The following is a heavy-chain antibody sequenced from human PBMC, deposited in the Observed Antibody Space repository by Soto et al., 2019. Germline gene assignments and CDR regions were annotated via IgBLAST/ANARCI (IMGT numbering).Heavy chain of an antibody. CDR1: GFTLSDHS. J-gene: IGHJ3*01. D-gene: IGHD1-26*01. CDR3: ARDWVEGALNGFDV. Sequence: EVQLVESGGGLVKPGGSLRLSCVASGFTLSDHSMNWVRLAPGKGLEWVSSISDVGAYIFYADSVKGRFTISRDNAKNSLYLQMDSLGAEDTALYYCARDWVEGALNGFDVWGQGTMVTVSS. V-gene: IGHV3-21*01. CDR2: ISDVGAYI.